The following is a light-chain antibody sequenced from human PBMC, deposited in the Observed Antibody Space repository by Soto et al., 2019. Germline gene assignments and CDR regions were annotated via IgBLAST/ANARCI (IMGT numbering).Light chain of an antibody. CDR3: QHYNSYSEA. V-gene: IGKV1-5*03. J-gene: IGKJ1*01. CDR1: QTISSW. CDR2: KAS. Sequence: IHMTQSPSTLSASVADRVTITCRASQTISSWLAWYQQKPGKAPKLLIYKASTLKSGVPSRFSGSGYGTEFNLTISSLQTDDFATYYCQHYNSYSEAFGQGTKVDIK.